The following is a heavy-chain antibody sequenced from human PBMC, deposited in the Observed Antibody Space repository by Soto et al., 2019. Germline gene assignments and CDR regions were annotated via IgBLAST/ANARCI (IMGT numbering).Heavy chain of an antibody. CDR3: ATDQPYSSSSIFPRYDYYGMDV. V-gene: IGHV1-18*01. J-gene: IGHJ6*02. CDR2: ISAYNGNT. Sequence: QVQLVQSGAEVKKPGASVKVSCKASGYTFTSYGISWVRQAPGQGLEWMGWISAYNGNTNYAQKLQGRVTMTTDTSTSTAYMELRSLRSDDTAVYYCATDQPYSSSSIFPRYDYYGMDVWGQGTTVTVSS. D-gene: IGHD6-13*01. CDR1: GYTFTSYG.